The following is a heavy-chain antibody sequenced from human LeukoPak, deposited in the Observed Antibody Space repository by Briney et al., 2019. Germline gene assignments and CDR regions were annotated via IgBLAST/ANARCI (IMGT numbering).Heavy chain of an antibody. V-gene: IGHV3-9*01. CDR3: AKDSGSYDFDY. Sequence: GGSLRLSCEASGFTFDDYAMHWVRQAPGTGLEWVSGISWNSGSIDYADSVKGRFTISRDNAKNSLYLQMNSLRAEDTALYYCAKDSGSYDFDYWGQRTLATVSS. D-gene: IGHD1-26*01. CDR1: GFTFDDYA. J-gene: IGHJ4*02. CDR2: ISWNSGSI.